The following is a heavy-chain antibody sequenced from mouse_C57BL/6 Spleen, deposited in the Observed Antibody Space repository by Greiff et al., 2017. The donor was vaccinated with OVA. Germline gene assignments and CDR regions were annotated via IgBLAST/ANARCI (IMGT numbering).Heavy chain of an antibody. Sequence: EVKLVESGGGLVKPGGSLKLSCAASGFTFSSYAMSWVRQTPEKRLEWVATISDGGSYTYYPDNVQGRFTISRDNAKNNLYLQMSHLKSEDTAMYYCARDPLDYWGQGTTLTVSS. V-gene: IGHV5-4*01. J-gene: IGHJ2*01. CDR3: ARDPLDY. CDR2: ISDGGSYT. CDR1: GFTFSSYA.